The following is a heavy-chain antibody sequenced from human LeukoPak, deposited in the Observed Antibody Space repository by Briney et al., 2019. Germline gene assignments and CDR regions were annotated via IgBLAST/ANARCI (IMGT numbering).Heavy chain of an antibody. Sequence: GGSLRLPCAASGFTFSSYSMHWVCQAPGKGLEWVAVISYDGSNKYYADSVKGRFTISRDNSKNTLYLQMNSLRAEDTAVYYCARDRVWSITGTGYYFDYWGQGTLVTVSS. J-gene: IGHJ4*02. V-gene: IGHV3-30*01. D-gene: IGHD1-20*01. CDR2: ISYDGSNK. CDR3: ARDRVWSITGTGYYFDY. CDR1: GFTFSSYS.